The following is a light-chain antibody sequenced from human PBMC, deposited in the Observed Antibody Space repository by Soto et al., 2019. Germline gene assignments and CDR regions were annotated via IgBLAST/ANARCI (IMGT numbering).Light chain of an antibody. V-gene: IGKV1-33*01. CDR3: QQYDNLPLT. CDR1: QDISNY. CDR2: DAS. Sequence: DIQMTQSPSSLSASVGDRVTITFQASQDISNYLNWYQQKPGKAPKLLIYDASNLETGVPSRFSGSGSGTDFTFTISSLQPEDIATYYCQQYDNLPLTFGGGTKGEIK. J-gene: IGKJ4*01.